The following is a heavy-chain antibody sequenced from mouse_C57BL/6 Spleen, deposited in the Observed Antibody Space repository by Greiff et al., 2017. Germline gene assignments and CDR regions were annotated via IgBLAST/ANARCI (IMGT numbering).Heavy chain of an antibody. D-gene: IGHD1-1*01. CDR2: IDPETGGT. CDR1: GYTFTDYE. J-gene: IGHJ2*01. Sequence: QVQLQQSGAELVRPGASVTLSCKASGYTFTDYEMHWVKQTPVHGLEWIGAIDPETGGTAYNQKFKGKAILTADKSSSTAYMELRSLTSEDSTVYYCTRSVVAPAYWGKGTTLTVSS. CDR3: TRSVVAPAY. V-gene: IGHV1-15*01.